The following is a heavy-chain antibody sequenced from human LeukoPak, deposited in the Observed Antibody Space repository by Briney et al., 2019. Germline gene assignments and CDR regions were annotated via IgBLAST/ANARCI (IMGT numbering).Heavy chain of an antibody. V-gene: IGHV3-30*03. CDR3: AREATWGQWYFDH. D-gene: IGHD6-19*01. Sequence: PGTSLRLSCVASGFSFSNHGMHWVRQAPGKGLEWVSVIASDGGAKFYADSVKGRFTLSRDNPKYMFFLQMNLLTVEDTAIYYCAREATWGQWYFDHWGQGTPVTVSS. CDR2: IASDGGAK. J-gene: IGHJ4*02. CDR1: GFSFSNHG.